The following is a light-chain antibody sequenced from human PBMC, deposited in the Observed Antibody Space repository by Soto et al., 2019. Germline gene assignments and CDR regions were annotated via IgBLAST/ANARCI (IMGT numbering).Light chain of an antibody. Sequence: QSALTQPASVSGSPGQSITISCTGTSSDVGGYNCVSWYQQHPGKAPKLMIYDVSNRPSGVSNRVSRSKSGNTASLTIAWLQAEEEADYYCSSYTSSSNLIVFGGGTKLTVL. CDR1: SSDVGGYNC. V-gene: IGLV2-14*01. J-gene: IGLJ2*01. CDR2: DVS. CDR3: SSYTSSSNLIV.